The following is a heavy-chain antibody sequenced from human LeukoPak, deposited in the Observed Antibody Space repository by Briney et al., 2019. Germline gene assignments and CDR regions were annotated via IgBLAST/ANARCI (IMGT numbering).Heavy chain of an antibody. J-gene: IGHJ4*02. D-gene: IGHD2-21*02. Sequence: GGSLRLSCAASGFTFSSYWMSWVRQAPGKGLAWVANIKQDGSEKYYVDSVKGRFTISRDNAKKPLYLQMKSLRAENTAVYYLARVTARYYFDHWGQGTLVTVPS. V-gene: IGHV3-7*01. CDR2: IKQDGSEK. CDR1: GFTFSSYW. CDR3: ARVTARYYFDH.